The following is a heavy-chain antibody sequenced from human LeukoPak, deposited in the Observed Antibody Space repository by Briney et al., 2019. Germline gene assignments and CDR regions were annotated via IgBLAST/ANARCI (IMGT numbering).Heavy chain of an antibody. CDR3: GRWGYFDSGNYFVVDY. CDR2: IHNNGDT. CDR1: DDSIRSYY. V-gene: IGHV4-59*01. D-gene: IGHD3-22*01. J-gene: IGHJ4*02. Sequence: SETLSLTCTVSDDSIRSYYWNWIRQAPEKALEWIGHIHNNGDTAYNFSLKSRVTISMDTSKNQFSLKLSSVTAADTAVYYCGRWGYFDSGNYFVVDYWGQGTVVTVSS.